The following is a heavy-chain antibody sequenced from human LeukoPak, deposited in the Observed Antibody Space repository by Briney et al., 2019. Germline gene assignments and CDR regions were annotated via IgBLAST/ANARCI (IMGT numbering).Heavy chain of an antibody. CDR2: IYSSGST. CDR3: ARWFGDWHDVGDLKFDP. V-gene: IGHV4-4*07. D-gene: IGHD3-16*01. J-gene: IGHJ5*02. Sequence: SSETLSLTCTVSGGSISSYYWSWIRQPAGKGLEWIGRIYSSGSTNYNPSLKSRVTMSVDTSKNQFSLKLSSVTAADTAVYYCARWFGDWHDVGDLKFDPWGQGTLVTVSS. CDR1: GGSISSYY.